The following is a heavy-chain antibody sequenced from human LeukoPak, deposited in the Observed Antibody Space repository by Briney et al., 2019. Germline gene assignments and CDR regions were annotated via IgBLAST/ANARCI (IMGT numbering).Heavy chain of an antibody. J-gene: IGHJ3*02. Sequence: GGSLRLSCVASGFTFSRYWMTWVRQAPGKGLEWVANIKEDGSEKYYVDSVKGRFTVSRDNAKNSLYLQMNSLRDEDRAMYYCARINSGYYLGHAFDIWGQGTMVTVSS. CDR1: GFTFSRYW. D-gene: IGHD3-22*01. CDR2: IKEDGSEK. V-gene: IGHV3-7*01. CDR3: ARINSGYYLGHAFDI.